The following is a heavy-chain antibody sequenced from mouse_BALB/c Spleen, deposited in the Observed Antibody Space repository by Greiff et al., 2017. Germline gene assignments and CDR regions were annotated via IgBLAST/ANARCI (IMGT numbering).Heavy chain of an antibody. J-gene: IGHJ4*01. Sequence: LVESGAELVKPGASVKLSCKASGYTFTSYYMYWVKQRPGQGLEWIGEINPSNGGTNFNEKFKSKATLTVDKSSSTAYVQLSSLTSEDSAVYYCTRSGYYGNYDYAMDYWGQGTSVTVSS. D-gene: IGHD2-1*01. CDR2: INPSNGGT. V-gene: IGHV1S81*02. CDR1: GYTFTSYY. CDR3: TRSGYYGNYDYAMDY.